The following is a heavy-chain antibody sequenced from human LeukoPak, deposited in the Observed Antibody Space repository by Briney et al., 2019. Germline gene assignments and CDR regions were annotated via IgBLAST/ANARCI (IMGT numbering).Heavy chain of an antibody. J-gene: IGHJ4*02. CDR1: GYTFTTYA. V-gene: IGHV7-4-1*02. D-gene: IGHD4-11*01. CDR2: INTINGNP. CDR3: VREYSTMAFDY. Sequence: ASVKVSCTASGYTFTTYAIHWVRQAPGQRLEWMGWINTINGNPTYAQGFTGRFAISLDTSVRTAYLQVNSLKGEDTAVYYCVREYSTMAFDYWGQGTLVTVSS.